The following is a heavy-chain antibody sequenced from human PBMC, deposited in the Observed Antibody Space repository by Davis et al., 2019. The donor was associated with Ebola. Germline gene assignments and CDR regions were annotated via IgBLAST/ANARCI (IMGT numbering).Heavy chain of an antibody. CDR1: GFTFSSYG. J-gene: IGHJ4*02. CDR3: AKFEYITSPYFDY. D-gene: IGHD6-6*01. CDR2: IRFDGSSI. Sequence: PGGSLRLSCAASGFTFSSYGMHWVRQAPGKGLEWVAFIRFDGSSIYNVESVKGRFTISRDNSKNTLYLQMNRLRAEDTAMYYCAKFEYITSPYFDYWGQGTLVIVSS. V-gene: IGHV3-30*02.